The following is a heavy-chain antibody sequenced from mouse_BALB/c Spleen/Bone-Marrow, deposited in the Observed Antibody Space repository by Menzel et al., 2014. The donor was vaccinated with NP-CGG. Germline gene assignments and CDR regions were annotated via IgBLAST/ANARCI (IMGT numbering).Heavy chain of an antibody. CDR3: ARSLYGYGWYFDV. CDR1: GYTFTSYV. CDR2: INPYNDNT. J-gene: IGHJ1*01. Sequence: EVQLQQSGPELVKPGASVKMSCKASGYTFTSYVMHWVKQKPGQGLEWIGNINPYNDNTKYNEKFKGKATLTSDKSSSTAYMELSSLTSEDSAVYYCARSLYGYGWYFDVWGAGTTVTVSS. V-gene: IGHV1-14*01. D-gene: IGHD2-2*01.